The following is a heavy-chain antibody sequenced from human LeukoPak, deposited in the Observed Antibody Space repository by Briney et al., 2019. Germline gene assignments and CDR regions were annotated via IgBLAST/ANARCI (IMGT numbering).Heavy chain of an antibody. CDR2: IYTSGST. CDR3: ARDEGTGYSRWFDP. J-gene: IGHJ5*02. Sequence: PSETLSLTCTVSGGSISSYYWSWLRQPAGKGLEWIGRIYTSGSTNYNPSLKSRVTISVDTSKNQFSLKLSSVTAADTAVYYCARDEGTGYSRWFDPWGQGTLVTVSS. CDR1: GGSISSYY. D-gene: IGHD5-18*01. V-gene: IGHV4-4*07.